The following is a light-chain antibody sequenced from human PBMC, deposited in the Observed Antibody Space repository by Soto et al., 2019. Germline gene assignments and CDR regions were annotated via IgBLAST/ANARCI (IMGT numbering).Light chain of an antibody. V-gene: IGKV1-27*01. CDR2: AAS. CDR1: QGISNY. J-gene: IGKJ4*01. CDR3: QKYNSDTPLT. Sequence: DIQMTQSPSSLSASVGDRVTITCRASQGISNYLAWYQKNPGKVPTLLIYAASTLQSGVPSRFSGSGSGTDFTLTISSLQPEDVATYYCQKYNSDTPLTFGGGTKVEIK.